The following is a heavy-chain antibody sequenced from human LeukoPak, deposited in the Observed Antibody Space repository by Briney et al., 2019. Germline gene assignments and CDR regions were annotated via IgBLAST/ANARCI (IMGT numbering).Heavy chain of an antibody. CDR1: GESFSGHY. D-gene: IGHD6-13*01. J-gene: IGHJ4*02. Sequence: SETLSLTCAVYGESFSGHYWSWIRQPPGRGLEWIGEINHSGSTSYSASLKSRVTISVDTSKNQFSLKLNSVTAADTAVYYCARGDIAAGGAPFDYWGQGTLVTVSS. CDR2: INHSGST. V-gene: IGHV4-34*01. CDR3: ARGDIAAGGAPFDY.